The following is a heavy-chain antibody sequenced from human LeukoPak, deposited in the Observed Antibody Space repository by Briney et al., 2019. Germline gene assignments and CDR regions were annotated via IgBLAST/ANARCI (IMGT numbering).Heavy chain of an antibody. CDR1: GGSFSGYY. CDR3: AGDRHGVTIRYMDV. J-gene: IGHJ6*03. V-gene: IGHV4-4*07. D-gene: IGHD3-3*01. CDR2: IYTSGST. Sequence: PSGTLSLTCAVYGGSFSGYYWSWIRQPAGKGLEWIGRIYTSGSTNYNPSLKSRVTMSVDTSKNQFSLKLSSVTAADTAVYYCAGDRHGVTIRYMDVWGKGTTVTVSS.